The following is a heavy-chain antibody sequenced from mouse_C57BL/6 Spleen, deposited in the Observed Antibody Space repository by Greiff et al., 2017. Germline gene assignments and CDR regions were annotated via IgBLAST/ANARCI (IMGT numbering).Heavy chain of an antibody. CDR3: ARGHGYPWFAY. J-gene: IGHJ3*01. V-gene: IGHV5-17*01. CDR1: GFTFSDYG. CDR2: ISSGSSTI. Sequence: EVNVVESGGGLVKPGGSLKLSCAASGFTFSDYGIHWVRQAPEKGLEWVAYISSGSSTIYYADTVKGRFTISRDNAKNTLFLQMTSLRSEDTAMYYCARGHGYPWFAYWGQGTLVTVSA. D-gene: IGHD2-2*01.